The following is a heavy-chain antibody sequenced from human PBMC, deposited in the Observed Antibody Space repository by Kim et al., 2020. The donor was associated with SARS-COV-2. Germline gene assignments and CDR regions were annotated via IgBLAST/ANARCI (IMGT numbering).Heavy chain of an antibody. D-gene: IGHD5-18*01. V-gene: IGHV5-51*01. CDR2: IYPGDSDT. Sequence: GESLKISCKGSGYSFTSYWIGWVRQMPGKGLEWMGIIYPGDSDTRYSPSFQGQVTISADKSISTAYLQWSSLKASDTAMYYCARLFPSWGDTAMLNWFDPWGQGTLVTVSS. CDR1: GYSFTSYW. CDR3: ARLFPSWGDTAMLNWFDP. J-gene: IGHJ5*02.